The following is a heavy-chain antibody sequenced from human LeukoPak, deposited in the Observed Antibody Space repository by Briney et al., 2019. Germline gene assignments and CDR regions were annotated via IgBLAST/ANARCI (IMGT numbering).Heavy chain of an antibody. CDR2: ISSSSSPI. CDR1: GFSLTSNG. V-gene: IGHV3-48*02. J-gene: IGHJ4*02. CDR3: ARGGLEWLSY. D-gene: IGHD6-19*01. Sequence: PGGSLRLSCAASGFSLTSNGMNWVRQAPGTGLEWVSFISSSSSPIYYADSVKGRFTISRDNAKNSVYLQMNSLRDEDTAVYYCARGGLEWLSYWGQGTLVTVSS.